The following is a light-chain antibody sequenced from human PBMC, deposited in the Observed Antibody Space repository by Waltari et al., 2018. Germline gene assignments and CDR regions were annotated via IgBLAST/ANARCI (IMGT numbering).Light chain of an antibody. CDR1: LGISVY. CDR2: AAS. CDR3: QQYNGYPLA. J-gene: IGKJ5*01. Sequence: DIQMTQSPSSLSASVGDRVTITCRASLGISVYLAWFRQKPGKAPESLIYAASSLERGVSSRCSGSGSGTDFSLTISSLQPEDSATYYCQQYNGYPLAFGQGTRLEIK. V-gene: IGKV1-16*01.